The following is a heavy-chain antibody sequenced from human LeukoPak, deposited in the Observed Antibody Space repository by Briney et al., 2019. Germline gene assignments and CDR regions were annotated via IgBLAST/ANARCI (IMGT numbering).Heavy chain of an antibody. V-gene: IGHV5-51*01. J-gene: IGHJ4*02. CDR1: GYSFTSYW. CDR3: ARISSVVTAPLPWFDY. Sequence: GESLKISCKGSGYSFTSYWIGWVRQMPGKGLEWMGIIYPGDSDTRYSPSFQGQVTISADKSISTAYLQWSSLKASDTAMYYCARISSVVTAPLPWFDYWGQGTLVTVSS. D-gene: IGHD2-21*02. CDR2: IYPGDSDT.